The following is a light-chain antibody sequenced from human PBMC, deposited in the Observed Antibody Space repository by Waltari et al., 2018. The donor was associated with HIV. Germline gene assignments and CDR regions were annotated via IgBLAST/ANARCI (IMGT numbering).Light chain of an antibody. CDR1: SSDVGGYHS. J-gene: IGLJ2*01. CDR2: EVS. CDR3: SSYTSSSTLVV. V-gene: IGLV2-14*01. Sequence: QSALTQPASVSGSPGQSITISCTGTSSDVGGYHSVSWYQQHPAKAPKLMIYEVSNRPSGVSNRFSGSKSGNTASLTISGLQAEDEADYYCSSYTSSSTLVVFGGGTKLTVL.